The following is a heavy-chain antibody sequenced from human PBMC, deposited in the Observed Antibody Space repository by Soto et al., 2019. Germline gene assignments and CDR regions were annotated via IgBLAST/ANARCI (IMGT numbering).Heavy chain of an antibody. CDR2: IYYSGST. CDR1: GGSISSSSYY. J-gene: IGHJ4*02. D-gene: IGHD3-10*01. Sequence: SSETLSLTCTVSGGSISSSSYYWGWIRQPPGKGLEWIGSIYYSGSTYYNPSLKSRVTISVDTSKNQFSLKLSSVTAADTAVYYCARLDYYGSGSYYSTPGPYFDYWGQGTLVTVSS. CDR3: ARLDYYGSGSYYSTPGPYFDY. V-gene: IGHV4-39*01.